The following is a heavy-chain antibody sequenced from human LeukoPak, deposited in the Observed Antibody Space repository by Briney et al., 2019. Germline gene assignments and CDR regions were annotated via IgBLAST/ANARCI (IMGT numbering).Heavy chain of an antibody. CDR1: GFTFSSYA. Sequence: GGSLRLSCAASGFTFSSYAMHWVRQAPGKGLEWVAVISYDGSNKYYADSVKGRFTISRDNSKNTLYLQMNSLRAEDTAVYYCASAPWVAAGFWGQGTLVTVSS. CDR2: ISYDGSNK. J-gene: IGHJ4*02. D-gene: IGHD6-25*01. CDR3: ASAPWVAAGF. V-gene: IGHV3-30-3*01.